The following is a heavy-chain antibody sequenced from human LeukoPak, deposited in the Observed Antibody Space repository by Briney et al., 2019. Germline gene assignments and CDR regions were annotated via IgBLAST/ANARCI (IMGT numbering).Heavy chain of an antibody. CDR2: ISGSGSGGST. CDR3: AKSGIRGGSGSYYPPMKDWFDP. Sequence: GGSLRLSCAASGFTFSSYAMSWVRQAPGKGLEWVSNISGSGSGGSTYYADSVKGRFTISRDNSKNTLYLQMNSLRAEDTAVYYCAKSGIRGGSGSYYPPMKDWFDPWGQGTLVTVSS. V-gene: IGHV3-23*01. D-gene: IGHD3-10*01. CDR1: GFTFSSYA. J-gene: IGHJ5*02.